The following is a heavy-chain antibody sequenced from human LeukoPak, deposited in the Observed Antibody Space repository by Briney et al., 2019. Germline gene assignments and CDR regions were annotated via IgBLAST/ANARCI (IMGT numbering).Heavy chain of an antibody. CDR3: ASPVAEWELLPFDY. Sequence: GGSLRLSCAASGFTFSSYWVHWVRQAPGKGLVWVSRINSDGSSTSYADSVKGRFTISRDNAKNTLYLQMNSLRAEDTAVYYCASPVAEWELLPFDYWGQGTLVTVSS. D-gene: IGHD1-26*01. CDR1: GFTFSSYW. V-gene: IGHV3-74*01. J-gene: IGHJ4*02. CDR2: INSDGSST.